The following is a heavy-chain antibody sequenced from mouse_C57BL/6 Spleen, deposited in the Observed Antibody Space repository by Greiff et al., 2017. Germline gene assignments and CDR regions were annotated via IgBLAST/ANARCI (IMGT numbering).Heavy chain of an antibody. CDR3: ARCDYTAGCAF. V-gene: IGHV1-64*01. CDR1: GYTFTSYW. D-gene: IGHD2-4*01. Sequence: QVQLQQPGAELVKPGASVKLSCKASGYTFTSYWMHWVKQRPGQGLEWIGMIHPNSGSTNYNEKFKSKATLTVDKSSSTAYMQLSSLTSEDSAVYFSARCDYTAGCAFWGQEVLGSLSA. CDR2: IHPNSGST. J-gene: IGHJ3*01.